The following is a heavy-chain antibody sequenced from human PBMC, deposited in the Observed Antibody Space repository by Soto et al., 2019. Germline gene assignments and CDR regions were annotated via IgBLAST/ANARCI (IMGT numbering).Heavy chain of an antibody. CDR2: ISGSGSSV. CDR1: GFTFSHYV. V-gene: IGHV3-23*01. J-gene: IGHJ6*02. D-gene: IGHD2-21*01. CDR3: AKVRASYLSASYFYYGLDV. Sequence: EVELLESGGGLVRPGGSLRLSCAASGFTFSHYVLSWVRQAPGRGLEWVSSISGSGSSVYLADSVRGRFTMSRDLSRNTVSLQMNSLRADDTAIYYCAKVRASYLSASYFYYGLDVWGQGTTVTVSS.